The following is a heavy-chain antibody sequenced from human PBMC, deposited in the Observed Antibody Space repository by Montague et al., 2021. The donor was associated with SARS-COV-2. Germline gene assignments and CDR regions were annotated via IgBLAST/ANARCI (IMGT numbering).Heavy chain of an antibody. J-gene: IGHJ4*02. V-gene: IGHV3-21*01. CDR1: GFTFSSYS. Sequence: YLRLSFAASGFTFSSYSMNWVRQAPGKGLEWVSSISSSSSYIYYADSVKGRFTISRDNAKNSLYLQMNSLRAEDTAVYYCARDPHYDILTGYYSYWGQGTLVTVSS. CDR3: ARDPHYDILTGYYSY. CDR2: ISSSSSYI. D-gene: IGHD3-9*01.